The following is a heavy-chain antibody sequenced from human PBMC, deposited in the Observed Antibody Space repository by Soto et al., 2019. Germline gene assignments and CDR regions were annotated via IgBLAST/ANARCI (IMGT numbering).Heavy chain of an antibody. CDR3: ARGRYGYY. CDR1: GYGFTTYG. V-gene: IGHV1-18*01. D-gene: IGHD1-1*01. J-gene: IGHJ4*02. Sequence: QVHLVQSGAEVKKPGASVKVSCKGSGYGFTTYGITWVRQAPGQGLEWMAWIRAHNGNTAYAQNLQGRVTVTRDTSTSTAYMELRSLRSDVTAVYYCARGRYGYYWGQGALVTVSS. CDR2: IRAHNGNT.